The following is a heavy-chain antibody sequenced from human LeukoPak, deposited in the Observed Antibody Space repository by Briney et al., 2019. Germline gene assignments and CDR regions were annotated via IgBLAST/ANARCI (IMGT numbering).Heavy chain of an antibody. CDR3: ARGFRDTAMFLDY. D-gene: IGHD5-18*01. Sequence: GGSLRLSCAASGISYSSYEMNWVRQAPGKGLEWISCISSSGTTMYYADSVKGRFTISRDNAKNSLYLQMNSLRAEDTAVYYCARGFRDTAMFLDYWGQGTLVTVSS. CDR1: GISYSSYE. CDR2: ISSSGTTM. V-gene: IGHV3-48*03. J-gene: IGHJ4*02.